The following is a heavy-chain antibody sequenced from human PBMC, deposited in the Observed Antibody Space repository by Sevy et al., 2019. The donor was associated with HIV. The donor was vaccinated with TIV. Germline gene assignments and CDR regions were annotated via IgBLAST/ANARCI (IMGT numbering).Heavy chain of an antibody. J-gene: IGHJ6*02. V-gene: IGHV3-30-3*01. CDR2: ISYYGDNK. D-gene: IGHD3-22*01. CDR1: GFSFINYA. CDR3: ARDLDYYDSSGQRNYYGMDV. Sequence: GGSLRLSCAASGFSFINYAMHWVRQAPGKGLEWVAVISYYGDNKYYADFVKGRLTISRDNSKNTLYLQMNSLRVEDTAVYYCARDLDYYDSSGQRNYYGMDVWGQGTTVTVSS.